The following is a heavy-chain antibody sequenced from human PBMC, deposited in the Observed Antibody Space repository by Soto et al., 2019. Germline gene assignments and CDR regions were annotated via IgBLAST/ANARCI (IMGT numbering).Heavy chain of an antibody. D-gene: IGHD1-26*01. CDR3: ARGKVGATAKGRNER. CDR2: ISAYNGNT. CDR1: GYTFTSYG. J-gene: IGHJ1*01. V-gene: IGHV1-18*01. Sequence: ASVKVSCKASGYTFTSYGISWVRQAPGQGLEWMGWISAYNGNTNYAQKLQGRVTMTTDTSTSTAYTELRSLRSDDTAVYYCARGKVGATAKGRNERWGKGTLVTVNS.